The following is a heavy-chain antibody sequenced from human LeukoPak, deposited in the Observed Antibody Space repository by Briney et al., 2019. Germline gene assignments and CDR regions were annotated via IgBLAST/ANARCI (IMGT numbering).Heavy chain of an antibody. CDR1: GFTFRSYA. D-gene: IGHD3-10*01. Sequence: GGSLRLSCAASGFTFRSYAMNWVRQAPGKGLVWVSGINSDGGTTTYADSVKGRFTISRDNAKNTLYLQMNNLRAEDTAIYYCATDSYVSGSYYRLFYWGQGTLVTVSS. CDR3: ATDSYVSGSYYRLFY. V-gene: IGHV3-74*01. CDR2: INSDGGTT. J-gene: IGHJ4*02.